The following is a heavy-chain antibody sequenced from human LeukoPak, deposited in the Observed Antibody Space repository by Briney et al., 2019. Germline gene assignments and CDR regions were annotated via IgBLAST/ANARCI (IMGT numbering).Heavy chain of an antibody. V-gene: IGHV4-34*01. CDR3: ARGDSFYDSSGLGY. CDR1: GGSFSGYY. J-gene: IGHJ4*02. D-gene: IGHD3-22*01. CDR2: INHSGST. Sequence: PSKTLSLTCAVYGGSFSGYYWSWIRQPPGKGLEWIGEINHSGSTNYNPSLKSRVTISVDTSKNQFTLKLSSVTAADTAVYYCARGDSFYDSSGLGYWGQGTLVTVSS.